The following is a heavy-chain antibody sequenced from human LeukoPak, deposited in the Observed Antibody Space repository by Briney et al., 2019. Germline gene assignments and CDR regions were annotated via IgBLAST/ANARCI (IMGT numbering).Heavy chain of an antibody. CDR1: GFTFSSYG. V-gene: IGHV3-23*01. CDR3: ARAYSVRYGLGYYYMDV. Sequence: GALRLSCAASGFTFSSYGMSWVRQAPGKGLEWVSAISGSGGSTYYADSMKGRFTISRDNSKNTLYLQMNSLRAEDTAVYYCARAYSVRYGLGYYYMDVWGKGTTVTISS. CDR2: ISGSGGST. D-gene: IGHD5/OR15-5a*01. J-gene: IGHJ6*03.